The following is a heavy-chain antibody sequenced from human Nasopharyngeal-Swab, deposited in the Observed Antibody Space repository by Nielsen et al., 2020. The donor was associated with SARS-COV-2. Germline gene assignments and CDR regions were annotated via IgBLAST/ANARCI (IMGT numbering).Heavy chain of an antibody. CDR2: ISDTGDTT. CDR3: VRDQRLGVPMALGRAVFDY. CDR1: GFTFSGYS. V-gene: IGHV3-64*01. J-gene: IGHJ4*02. D-gene: IGHD2-8*01. Sequence: GESLKISCAVSGFTFSGYSMHWVRQAPGKGLEYVSAISDTGDTTYYARSVRGRFIISRDNSKNTLFLQMGSLRTEDVAVYYCVRDQRLGVPMALGRAVFDYWGQGTLVTVSS.